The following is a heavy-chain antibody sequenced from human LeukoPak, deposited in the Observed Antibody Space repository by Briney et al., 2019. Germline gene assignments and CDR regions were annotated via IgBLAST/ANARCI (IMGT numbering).Heavy chain of an antibody. Sequence: ASVKVSCKASGYTFTSYGIDYVRQATGQGLEWMGWMNPNSGNTGYAQKFQGRVTMTRDTSTSTVYMDLSRLTSEDTAVYYCVRAPRDSSTMLDYWGQGTLVTVSS. J-gene: IGHJ4*02. CDR3: VRAPRDSSTMLDY. CDR1: GYTFTSYG. CDR2: MNPNSGNT. V-gene: IGHV1-8*01. D-gene: IGHD6-13*01.